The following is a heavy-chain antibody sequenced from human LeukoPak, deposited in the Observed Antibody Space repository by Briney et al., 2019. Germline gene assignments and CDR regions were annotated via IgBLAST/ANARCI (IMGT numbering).Heavy chain of an antibody. J-gene: IGHJ4*02. CDR2: ITSSSSYI. Sequence: PGGSLRLSCAASGFTFSTYSMTWVRQAPGKGLEWVSSITSSSSYIYYADSVKGRFTISRDNAKSSLYLQMNSLRAEDTALYYCARKYLTTDYWGQGTLVTVPS. CDR3: ARKYLTTDY. CDR1: GFTFSTYS. V-gene: IGHV3-21*01. D-gene: IGHD3-3*01.